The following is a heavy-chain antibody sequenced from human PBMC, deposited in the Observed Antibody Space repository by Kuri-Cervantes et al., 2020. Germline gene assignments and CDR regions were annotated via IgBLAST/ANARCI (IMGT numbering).Heavy chain of an antibody. CDR3: AKAHPARASGWDFDY. V-gene: IGHV3-9*01. Sequence: LKIPCAASGFTVDDYAMHWVRQAPGKGLEWVSGTNWNSDSIGYADSVKGRFTISRDNAKNSLYLQMNSLRAEDTAFYYCAKAHPARASGWDFDYWGQGTLVTVSS. D-gene: IGHD6-19*01. CDR2: TNWNSDSI. CDR1: GFTVDDYA. J-gene: IGHJ4*02.